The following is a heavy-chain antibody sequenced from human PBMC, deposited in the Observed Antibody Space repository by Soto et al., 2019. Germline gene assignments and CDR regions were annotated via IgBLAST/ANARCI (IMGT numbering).Heavy chain of an antibody. V-gene: IGHV4-30-4*01. Sequence: QVQLQESGSGLVKPSQSLSLTCTVSGVSLNTADTWWSWIRQSPGTGLVFIGYYHHGGRTYYDASCRSRFIISADTSNSQFSMKLSSVTVADTAVYFCVRSRQMESGTDYGLDVWGQGNTVTVSS. J-gene: IGHJ6*02. CDR1: GVSLNTADTW. CDR3: VRSRQMESGTDYGLDV. CDR2: YHHGGRT. D-gene: IGHD1-1*01.